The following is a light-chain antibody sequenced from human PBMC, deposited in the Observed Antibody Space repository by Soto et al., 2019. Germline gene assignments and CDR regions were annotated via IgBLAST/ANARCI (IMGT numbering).Light chain of an antibody. V-gene: IGKV3-15*01. CDR2: DTS. CDR1: QNLRSS. J-gene: IGKJ5*01. Sequence: EILMTQSPATLSVSPGERATLSCRASQNLRSSLAWYQQKPGQAPRLLIYDTSTRATGIPARFSGSGSGTEFTLTISSLQSEDFAVYYCQQYNNWPPITFGQGTRLEIK. CDR3: QQYNNWPPIT.